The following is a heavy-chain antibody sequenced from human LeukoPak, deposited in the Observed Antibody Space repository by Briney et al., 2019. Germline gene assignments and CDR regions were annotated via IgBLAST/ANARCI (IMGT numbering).Heavy chain of an antibody. J-gene: IGHJ2*01. CDR1: GGSISSYY. Sequence: PSETLSLTCTVSGGSISSYYWSWIRQPPGKGLERIGYIYYSGSTNYNPSLKSRVTISVDTSKNQFSLKLSSVTAADTAVYYCATVHDYYDSSGYSSRYFDLWGRGTLVTVSS. CDR3: ATVHDYYDSSGYSSRYFDL. CDR2: IYYSGST. D-gene: IGHD3-22*01. V-gene: IGHV4-59*08.